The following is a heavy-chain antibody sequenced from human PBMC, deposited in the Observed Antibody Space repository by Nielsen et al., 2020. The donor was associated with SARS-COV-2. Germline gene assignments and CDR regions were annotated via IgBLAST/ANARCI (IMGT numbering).Heavy chain of an antibody. D-gene: IGHD6-13*01. CDR2: IWYDGSNK. V-gene: IGHV3-33*06. Sequence: GGSLRLSCAASGFTFSSYGMHWVRQAPGKGLEWVAVIWYDGSNKYYADSVKGRFTISRDNSKNTLYLQMNSLRAEDTAVYYCAKGGAAAGTSYNWFDPWGQGTLVTVSS. CDR1: GFTFSSYG. J-gene: IGHJ5*02. CDR3: AKGGAAAGTSYNWFDP.